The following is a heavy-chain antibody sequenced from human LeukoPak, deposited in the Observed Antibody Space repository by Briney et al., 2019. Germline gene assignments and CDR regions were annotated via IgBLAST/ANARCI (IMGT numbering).Heavy chain of an antibody. CDR3: ATFEYSSSSGYFQH. Sequence: GESLKISCKGSGYTFSNYWIGWVRQMPGKGLEWMGIIYPGDSDTRYSPSFQGQVTISADKSISTAYLQWSSLKASDTAMYYCATFEYSSSSGYFQHWGQGTLVTVSS. D-gene: IGHD6-6*01. J-gene: IGHJ1*01. CDR2: IYPGDSDT. V-gene: IGHV5-51*01. CDR1: GYTFSNYW.